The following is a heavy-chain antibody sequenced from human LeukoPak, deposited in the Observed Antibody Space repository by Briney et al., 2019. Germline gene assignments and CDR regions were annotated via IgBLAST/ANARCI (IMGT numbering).Heavy chain of an antibody. Sequence: GGSLRLSCAASGFTFDNYAMHWVRQAPGKGLEWVSGISWNSDSIGYADSVKGRFTISRDNSKNTLYLQMNSLRAEDTAIYYCAKYAYGSGSYYVPWGQGTLVTVSS. CDR3: AKYAYGSGSYYVP. CDR1: GFTFDNYA. J-gene: IGHJ4*02. V-gene: IGHV3-9*01. CDR2: ISWNSDSI. D-gene: IGHD3-10*01.